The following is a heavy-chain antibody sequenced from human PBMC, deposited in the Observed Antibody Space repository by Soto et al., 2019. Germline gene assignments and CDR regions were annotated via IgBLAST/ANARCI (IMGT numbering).Heavy chain of an antibody. CDR1: GFTFSSYA. D-gene: IGHD2-15*01. J-gene: IGHJ4*02. Sequence: GGSLRLSCAASGFTFSSYAMGWVRQGPGKGLEWVAVVSIGGSTHYADSVRGRFTISRDNSKNTLSLQMNSLTAEDTAVYFCAKRRGAGGHFDYWGQGALATVSS. CDR2: VSIGGST. V-gene: IGHV3-23*01. CDR3: AKRRGAGGHFDY.